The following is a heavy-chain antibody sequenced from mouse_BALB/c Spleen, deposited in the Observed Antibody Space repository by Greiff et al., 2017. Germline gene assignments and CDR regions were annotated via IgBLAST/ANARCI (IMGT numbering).Heavy chain of an antibody. Sequence: VQLKESGPGLVKPSQSLSLTCTVTGYSITSDYAWNWIRQFPGNKLEWMGYISYSGSTSYNPSLKSRISITRDTSKNQFFLQLNSVTTEDTATYYCAREGNWVSFAYWGQGTLVTVSA. V-gene: IGHV3-2*02. CDR1: GYSITSDYA. J-gene: IGHJ3*01. D-gene: IGHD4-1*01. CDR3: AREGNWVSFAY. CDR2: ISYSGST.